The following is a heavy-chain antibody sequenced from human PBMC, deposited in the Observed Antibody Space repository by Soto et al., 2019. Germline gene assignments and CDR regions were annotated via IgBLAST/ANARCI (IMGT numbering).Heavy chain of an antibody. D-gene: IGHD1-1*01. Sequence: VQLVESGGGLVKPGGSLRLSCAASGFTFSSYSMNWVRQAPGKGLEWVSSISSSSSYIYYADSVKGRVTISRDNAKNSLYLQRNSLRAEDTAVYYCARDPGRLPHLRYYYYMDVWGKGTTVTVSS. J-gene: IGHJ6*03. CDR1: GFTFSSYS. V-gene: IGHV3-21*01. CDR3: ARDPGRLPHLRYYYYMDV. CDR2: ISSSSSYI.